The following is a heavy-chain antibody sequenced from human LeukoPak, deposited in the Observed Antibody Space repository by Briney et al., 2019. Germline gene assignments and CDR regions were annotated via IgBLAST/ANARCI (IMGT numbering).Heavy chain of an antibody. CDR2: IKQDGSEK. D-gene: IGHD3-10*01. Sequence: GGSLRLSCAASGFTFSSYWMSWVRQAPGKGLEWVANIKQDGSEKYYVDSVKGRFTISRDNAKNSLYLQMNSLRAEDTAVYYCAREGYYGSGSYGSFDYWGQGTLVTVSS. J-gene: IGHJ4*02. CDR3: AREGYYGSGSYGSFDY. CDR1: GFTFSSYW. V-gene: IGHV3-7*01.